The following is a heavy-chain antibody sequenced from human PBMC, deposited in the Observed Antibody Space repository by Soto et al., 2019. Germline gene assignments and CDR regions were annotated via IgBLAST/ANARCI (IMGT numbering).Heavy chain of an antibody. CDR3: AKDNDYSTYYFDY. Sequence: GGSLRLSCAASGLTFSSYAMSWVRQAPGKGLEWVSAISGSGGSTYYADSVKGRFTISRDNSKSTLYLQMNSLRAEDTAVYYCAKDNDYSTYYFDYWGQGTLVTVSS. J-gene: IGHJ4*02. CDR2: ISGSGGST. CDR1: GLTFSSYA. V-gene: IGHV3-23*01. D-gene: IGHD4-4*01.